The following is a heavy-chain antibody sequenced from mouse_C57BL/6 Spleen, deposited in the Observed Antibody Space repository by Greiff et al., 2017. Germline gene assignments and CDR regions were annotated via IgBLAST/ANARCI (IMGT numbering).Heavy chain of an antibody. CDR2: INPSSGYT. CDR3: ARSGNYLYYLDY. J-gene: IGHJ2*01. CDR1: GFTFTSYW. D-gene: IGHD2-1*01. Sequence: VQLQQSGAELVKPGASVKLSCKASGFTFTSYWMHWVKQRPGQGLEWIGYINPSSGYTKYNQKFKDKATLTADKSSSTAYMQLSSLNSEDSAVYYCARSGNYLYYLDYWGQGTTLTVSS. V-gene: IGHV1-7*01.